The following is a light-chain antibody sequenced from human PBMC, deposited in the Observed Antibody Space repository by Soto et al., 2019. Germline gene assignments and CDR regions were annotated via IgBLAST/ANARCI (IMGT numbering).Light chain of an antibody. CDR2: AAS. CDR3: QKYNSAPLN. CDR1: QGISTY. V-gene: IGKV1-27*01. Sequence: DIQMTQSPSSLSASVGDRVTITCRASQGISTYLAWYQQKSGTVPKVLIYAASTLQSGVPSRFSGSGSGTDFTLTISSLQPEDAATYYCQKYNSAPLNFGGGTKVDIK. J-gene: IGKJ4*01.